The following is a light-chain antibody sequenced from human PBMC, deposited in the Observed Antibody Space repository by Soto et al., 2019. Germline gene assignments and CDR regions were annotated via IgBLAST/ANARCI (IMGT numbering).Light chain of an antibody. CDR1: QNIYYN. J-gene: IGKJ1*01. CDR2: RAS. Sequence: ILMTQSPATVSVSPGESATLSCRASQNIYYNVAWYQHRPGQAPRLLIYRASTSAPGVPARFSGSGSGTEFPLTISRLQPDDFVVYSCLHYHTFRAFGQGTKVDIK. V-gene: IGKV3-15*01. CDR3: LHYHTFRA.